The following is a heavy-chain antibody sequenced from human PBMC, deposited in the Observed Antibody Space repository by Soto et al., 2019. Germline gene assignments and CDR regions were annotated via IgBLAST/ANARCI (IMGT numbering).Heavy chain of an antibody. CDR2: IWYDGSNK. Sequence: GGSLRLSCAASGFTFSSYGMHWVRQAPGMGLEWVAVIWYDGSNKYYADSVKGRFTISRDNSKNTLYLQMNSLRAEDTAVYYCARGYSSGWDDAFDIWGQGTMVT. V-gene: IGHV3-33*01. CDR3: ARGYSSGWDDAFDI. CDR1: GFTFSSYG. J-gene: IGHJ3*02. D-gene: IGHD6-19*01.